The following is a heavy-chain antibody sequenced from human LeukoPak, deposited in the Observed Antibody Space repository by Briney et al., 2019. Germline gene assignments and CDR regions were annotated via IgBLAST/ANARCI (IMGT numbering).Heavy chain of an antibody. Sequence: SETLSLACAVYGASFSGYYWSWLRQPPGEGLGWNGEINHSGSTNYNPSLKSRVTISVDTSKNQFSLKLSSVTAADTAVYYCARGRSGQHDSSGYRRKNFDYWGQGTLATASS. J-gene: IGHJ4*02. V-gene: IGHV4-34*01. D-gene: IGHD3-22*01. CDR3: ARGRSGQHDSSGYRRKNFDY. CDR2: INHSGST. CDR1: GASFSGYY.